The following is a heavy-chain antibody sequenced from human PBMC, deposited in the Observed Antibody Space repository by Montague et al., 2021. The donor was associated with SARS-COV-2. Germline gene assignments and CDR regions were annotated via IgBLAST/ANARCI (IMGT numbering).Heavy chain of an antibody. J-gene: IGHJ5*01. CDR3: AGGGGDCSGGSCYYWFDP. Sequence: SETLSLTCTVSGDSISSYYWNWIRQPPGKGLEWIGYIYNSGTTNYNPSVKSRVTISVDTSKNQFSLKLNSVTAADTAVYYCAGGGGDCSGGSCYYWFDPWGQGTTVTVSS. V-gene: IGHV4-59*01. CDR2: IYNSGTT. D-gene: IGHD2-15*01. CDR1: GDSISSYY.